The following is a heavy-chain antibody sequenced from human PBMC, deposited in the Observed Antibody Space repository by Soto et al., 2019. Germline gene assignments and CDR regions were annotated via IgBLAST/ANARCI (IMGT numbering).Heavy chain of an antibody. CDR2: ISGSGGST. Sequence: HPGGSLRLSCAASGFTFSNYAMSWVRQAPGKGLEWVSAISGSGGSTYYADSVKGRFTISRDNSKNTLYLQMNSLRAEDTAVYYCAKERAFIVVVVAGPFDYWGQGTLVTVSS. J-gene: IGHJ4*02. V-gene: IGHV3-23*01. CDR1: GFTFSNYA. D-gene: IGHD2-15*01. CDR3: AKERAFIVVVVAGPFDY.